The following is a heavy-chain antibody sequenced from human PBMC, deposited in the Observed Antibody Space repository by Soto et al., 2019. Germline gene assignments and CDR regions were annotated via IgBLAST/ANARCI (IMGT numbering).Heavy chain of an antibody. D-gene: IGHD6-19*01. V-gene: IGHV1-18*01. J-gene: IGHJ1*01. CDR3: RRDLMKQWEVRGYVNFQH. CDR2: ISIYNGAT. Sequence: QVELVQSGAEVKKPGSSVKVSCKASGYTFTSYTINWVRQAPGQGLEWMGWISIYNGATNYVQKFQDRVTMTTDTFTSTVSMEVRSLRSDDTAVYFCRRDLMKQWEVRGYVNFQHWGQGTLVSVSS. CDR1: GYTFTSYT.